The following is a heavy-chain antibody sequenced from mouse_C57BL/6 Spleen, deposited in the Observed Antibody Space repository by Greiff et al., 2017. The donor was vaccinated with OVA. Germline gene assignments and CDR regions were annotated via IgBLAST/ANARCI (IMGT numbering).Heavy chain of an antibody. V-gene: IGHV1-54*01. Sequence: QVQLQQSGAELVRPGTSVKVSCKASGYAFTNYLIEWVKQRPGQGLEWIGVINPGSGGTNYNEKFKGKATLTADKSSSTAYMQLSSLTSEDSAVYFCARGDSSGWPFAYWGQGTLVTVSA. CDR2: INPGSGGT. CDR3: ARGDSSGWPFAY. D-gene: IGHD3-2*02. CDR1: GYAFTNYL. J-gene: IGHJ3*01.